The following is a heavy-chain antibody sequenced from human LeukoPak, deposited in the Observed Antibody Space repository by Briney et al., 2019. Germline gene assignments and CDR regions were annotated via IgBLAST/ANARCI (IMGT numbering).Heavy chain of an antibody. CDR1: GGTFSSYA. Sequence: SVKVSCKASGGTFSSYAISWVRQAAGQGLEWMGRIIPILGIANYAQKFQGRVTITADKSTSTAYMELRSLRSDDTAVYYCARVRRLQPDDYWGQGTLVTVSS. CDR3: ARVRRLQPDDY. CDR2: IIPILGIA. V-gene: IGHV1-69*04. D-gene: IGHD5-12*01. J-gene: IGHJ4*02.